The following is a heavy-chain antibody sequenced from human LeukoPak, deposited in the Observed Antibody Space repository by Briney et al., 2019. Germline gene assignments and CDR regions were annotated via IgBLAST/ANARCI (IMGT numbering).Heavy chain of an antibody. CDR2: IIPILGIA. CDR3: ARVGHFGSGNSDY. CDR1: GGTFSSYA. Sequence: AASVKVSCKASGGTFSSYAISWVRQAPGQGLEWMGRIIPILGIANYAQKFQGRVTITADKSTSTAYMELSSLRSEDTAVYYCARVGHFGSGNSDYWGQGTLVTVSS. J-gene: IGHJ4*02. D-gene: IGHD2-15*01. V-gene: IGHV1-69*04.